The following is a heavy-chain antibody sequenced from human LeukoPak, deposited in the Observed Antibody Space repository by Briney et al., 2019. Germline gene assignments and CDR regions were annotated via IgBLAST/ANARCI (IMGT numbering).Heavy chain of an antibody. V-gene: IGHV1-2*06. CDR1: GYTFTGYY. CDR2: ISPYSGGT. D-gene: IGHD4-17*01. Sequence: GASVKVSCKTSGYTFTGYYIHWVRQAPGQGLEWTGRISPYSGGTKYTQKFQGRVTMTRDTSISTAYMELSSLRSDDTAVYYCARVEITVISLGFDCWGQGTLVTVSS. J-gene: IGHJ4*02. CDR3: ARVEITVISLGFDC.